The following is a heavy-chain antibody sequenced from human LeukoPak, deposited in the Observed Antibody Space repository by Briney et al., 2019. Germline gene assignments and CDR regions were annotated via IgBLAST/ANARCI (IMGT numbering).Heavy chain of an antibody. CDR1: GCTFSSYG. CDR2: ISYDGSNK. J-gene: IGHJ3*02. CDR3: AKDSSLWFGELSGAFDI. V-gene: IGHV3-30*18. D-gene: IGHD3-10*01. Sequence: GGSLRLSCAASGCTFSSYGMPWVRQAPGKGQQWVAVISYDGSNKYYADSVKGRFTISRDNSKNTLYLQMNSLRAEDTAVYYCAKDSSLWFGELSGAFDIWGQGTMVTVSS.